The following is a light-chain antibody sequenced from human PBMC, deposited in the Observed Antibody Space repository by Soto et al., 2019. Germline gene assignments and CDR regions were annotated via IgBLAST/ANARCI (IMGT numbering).Light chain of an antibody. J-gene: IGKJ1*01. V-gene: IGKV1-39*01. Sequence: EIRMTQSQASLSASLRDRXPXACRASQSISSYLNWYQQKPGKAHKLLIYAASSWKSGVTSRFSGSGSGTDFTLTISSLQPEDFATYYCQQSYFAPRTFGQGTKVDLK. CDR1: QSISSY. CDR2: AAS. CDR3: QQSYFAPRT.